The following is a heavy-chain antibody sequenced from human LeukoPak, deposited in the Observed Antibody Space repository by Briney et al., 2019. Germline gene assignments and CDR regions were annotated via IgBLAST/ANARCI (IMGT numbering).Heavy chain of an antibody. Sequence: ASVKVSCKASGYTFTSYDINWVRQAPGQGLEWMGWINPNSGGTNYAQKFQGRVTMTRDTSISTAYMELSRLRSDDTAVYYCASFLRGWNGYYFDYWGQGTLVTVSS. CDR1: GYTFTSYD. V-gene: IGHV1-2*02. CDR2: INPNSGGT. D-gene: IGHD1-1*01. CDR3: ASFLRGWNGYYFDY. J-gene: IGHJ4*02.